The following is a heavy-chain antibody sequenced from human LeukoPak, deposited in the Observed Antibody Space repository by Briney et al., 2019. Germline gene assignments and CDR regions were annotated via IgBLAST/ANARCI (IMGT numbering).Heavy chain of an antibody. CDR2: IYYSGTT. D-gene: IGHD3-10*01. Sequence: PSGTLSLTCTVSGGSISSSSYYWGWIRQPPGKGLECIGSIYYSGTTYYNPSLKSRVTMSVDTSKNQFSLKLSAVTAGDTAVYYCAKPYYYGSRSYMDYWGQGTLVTVSS. CDR3: AKPYYYGSRSYMDY. CDR1: GGSISSSSYY. J-gene: IGHJ4*02. V-gene: IGHV4-39*01.